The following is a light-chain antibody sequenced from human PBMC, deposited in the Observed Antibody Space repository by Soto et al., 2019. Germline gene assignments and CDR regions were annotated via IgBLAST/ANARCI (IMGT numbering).Light chain of an antibody. CDR3: QQHNSYGWT. CDR1: QTISSW. Sequence: DLQWTPSPPTLAGSVGDGVIITCRASQTISSWLAWYQQKPGKDPKLLIYKASTLKSGVTSRFIGSRSGTEYTLTISSLQPYEFATYYYQQHNSYGWTFGQGTKVDIK. J-gene: IGKJ1*01. V-gene: IGKV1-5*03. CDR2: KAS.